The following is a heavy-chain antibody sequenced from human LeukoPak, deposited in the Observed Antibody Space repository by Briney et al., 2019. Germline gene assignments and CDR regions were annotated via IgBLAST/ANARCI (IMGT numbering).Heavy chain of an antibody. Sequence: PGRSLRLSCVASGFTFDNYAMHWVRQAPGKGLEWVSGISWNSGSIGYADSVKGRFTISRDNAKNSLYLQMNSLRAEDMALYYCAKDIGSDILTGYYRGMDYWGQGTLVTVSS. V-gene: IGHV3-9*03. D-gene: IGHD3-9*01. J-gene: IGHJ4*02. CDR3: AKDIGSDILTGYYRGMDY. CDR2: ISWNSGSI. CDR1: GFTFDNYA.